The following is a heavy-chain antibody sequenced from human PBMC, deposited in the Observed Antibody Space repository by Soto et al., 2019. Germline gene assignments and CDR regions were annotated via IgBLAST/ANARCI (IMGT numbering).Heavy chain of an antibody. Sequence: GGSLRLSCAASGFTFSSYGMHWVRQAPGKGLEWVAVISYDGSNKYYADSVKGRFTISRDNSKNTLYLQMNSLRAEDTAVYYCAKVGPGCSGGSCYADYWGQGTLVTVSS. D-gene: IGHD2-15*01. CDR3: AKVGPGCSGGSCYADY. CDR1: GFTFSSYG. J-gene: IGHJ4*02. CDR2: ISYDGSNK. V-gene: IGHV3-30*18.